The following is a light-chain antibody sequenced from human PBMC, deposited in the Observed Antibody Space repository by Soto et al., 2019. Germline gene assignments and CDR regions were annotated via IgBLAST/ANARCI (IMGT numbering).Light chain of an antibody. Sequence: QSALTQPASVSGSPGQSITISCSGTSSDIGSYNHVAWYQQFPGKSPKLMIYAVSDRPAGVSDRFSGSKSGITASLTISGLQNEDEADYYCISYTDRQSYLFGTGTKLTVL. J-gene: IGLJ1*01. CDR2: AVS. CDR1: SSDIGSYNH. CDR3: ISYTDRQSYL. V-gene: IGLV2-14*03.